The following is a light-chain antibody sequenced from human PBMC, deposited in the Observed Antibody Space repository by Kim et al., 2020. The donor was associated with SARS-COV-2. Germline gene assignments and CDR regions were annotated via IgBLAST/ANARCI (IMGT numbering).Light chain of an antibody. Sequence: ASIGDRVPITCRASQGIDNHLAWFQKKPGKAPKSLIYGASNLQSGVPSKFSGSMSGTYFTLTISSLQPEDFATYYCQQYSRYPPSFGGGTKVDIK. V-gene: IGKV1-16*02. CDR2: GAS. CDR1: QGIDNH. J-gene: IGKJ4*01. CDR3: QQYSRYPPS.